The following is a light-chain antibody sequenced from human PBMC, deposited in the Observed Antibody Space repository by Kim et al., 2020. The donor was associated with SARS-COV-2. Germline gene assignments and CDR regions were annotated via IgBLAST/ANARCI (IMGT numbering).Light chain of an antibody. CDR2: KSS. Sequence: ASVGDGVSFTWRASQSISSWLAWYQQKPGKAPKLLIHKSSSLQGAVPSRFSGSESGTEFTLNLSSLQPDDFASYYCQQYKTYPWTFGHGTEVDIK. V-gene: IGKV1-5*03. CDR3: QQYKTYPWT. CDR1: QSISSW. J-gene: IGKJ1*01.